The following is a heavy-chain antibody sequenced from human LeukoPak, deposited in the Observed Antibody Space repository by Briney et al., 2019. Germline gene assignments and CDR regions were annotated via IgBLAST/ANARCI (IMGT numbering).Heavy chain of an antibody. V-gene: IGHV3-23*01. CDR2: ISSRGENT. D-gene: IGHD3-22*01. Sequence: GGSLRLSCVASGFTFSNYAMSWVRQAPGKGLDWVSGISSRGENTFYADSVMGRFTISRDTFSNTLYLEMTGLRAEDTAVYYCAKDLYYDSSGYFPASFDSWGQGTLVTVSS. CDR1: GFTFSNYA. CDR3: AKDLYYDSSGYFPASFDS. J-gene: IGHJ4*02.